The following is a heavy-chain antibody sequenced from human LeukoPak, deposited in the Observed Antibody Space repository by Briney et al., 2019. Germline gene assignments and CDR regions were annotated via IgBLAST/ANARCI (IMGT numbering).Heavy chain of an antibody. V-gene: IGHV3-21*01. J-gene: IGHJ4*02. D-gene: IGHD3-10*01. CDR2: IRSSSSYI. CDR1: GFTFSSYS. CDR3: ASNKDYYGSGSYVG. Sequence: GGSLRLSCAASGFTFSSYSMNWVRQAPGKGLEWVSSIRSSSSYIYYADSVKGRFTISRDNAKNSLYLQMNSLRAEDTAVYYCASNKDYYGSGSYVGWGQGTLVTVSS.